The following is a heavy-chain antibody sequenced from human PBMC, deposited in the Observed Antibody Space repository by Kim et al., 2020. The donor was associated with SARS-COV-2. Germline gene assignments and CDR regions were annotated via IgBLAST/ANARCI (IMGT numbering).Heavy chain of an antibody. J-gene: IGHJ5*02. CDR2: IYYSGST. CDR3: ARHERQWLAVTLNWFDP. CDR1: GGSISSSSYY. Sequence: SETLSLTCTVSGGSISSSSYYWGWIRQPPGKGLEWIGSIYYSGSTYYNPSLKSRVTISVDTSKNQFSLKLSSVTAADTAVDYCARHERQWLAVTLNWFDPWGQGTLVTVSS. V-gene: IGHV4-39*01. D-gene: IGHD6-19*01.